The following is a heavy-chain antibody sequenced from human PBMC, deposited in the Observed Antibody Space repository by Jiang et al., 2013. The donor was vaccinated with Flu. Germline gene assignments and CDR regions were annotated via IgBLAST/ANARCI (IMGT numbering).Heavy chain of an antibody. J-gene: IGHJ6*02. CDR2: TYYRSKWYN. V-gene: IGHV6-1*01. Sequence: SGDSVSSNSAAWNWIRQSPSRGLEWLGRTYYRSKWYNDYAVSVKSRITINPDTSKNQFSLQLNSVTPEDTAVYYCARGYYGSGSLSVYYYYGMDVWGQGTTVTVSS. CDR1: GDSVSSNSAA. D-gene: IGHD3-10*01. CDR3: ARGYYGSGSLSVYYYYGMDV.